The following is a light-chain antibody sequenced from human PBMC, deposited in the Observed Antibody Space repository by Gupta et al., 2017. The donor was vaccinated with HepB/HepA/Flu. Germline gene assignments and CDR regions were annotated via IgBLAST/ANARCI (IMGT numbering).Light chain of an antibody. Sequence: QSAVTQPPSLSAAPSQNVSISCSGSSSNMCDNYKYVSWYQQFPGEAPKLIIFDMYKRPSEIPARFSGSRSGKSATLAITGLQTEDEADYYCFTWTGTLSFVVFGTGTKVTVL. CDR1: SSNMCDNY. V-gene: IGLV1-51*01. CDR3: FTWTGTLSFVV. J-gene: IGLJ1*01. CDR2: DMY.